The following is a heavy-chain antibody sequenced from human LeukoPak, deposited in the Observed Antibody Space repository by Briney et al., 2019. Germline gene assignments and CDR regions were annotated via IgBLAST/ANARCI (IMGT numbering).Heavy chain of an antibody. J-gene: IGHJ4*02. V-gene: IGHV3-74*01. D-gene: IGHD3-16*01. CDR2: IYTDGSYT. CDR1: GFVFSSYW. Sequence: PGRSLRLSCAASGFVFSSYWMHWVRQVPGRGLVWVSRIYTDGSYTNYADSVKGRFTISRDNAKNTLSLHMNSLRAEDMGVYYCARGDDESLDHWGQGTLVTVSS. CDR3: ARGDDESLDH.